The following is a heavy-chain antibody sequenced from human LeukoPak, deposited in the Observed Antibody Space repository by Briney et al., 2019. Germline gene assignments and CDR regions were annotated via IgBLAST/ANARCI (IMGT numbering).Heavy chain of an antibody. CDR1: GGTFSSYA. CDR2: ISAYNGNT. CDR3: ARVRAAADTRSYYYYGMDV. Sequence: ASVKVSCKASGGTFSSYAISWVRQAPGQGLEWMGWISAYNGNTNYAQKLQGRVTMTTDTSTSTAYMELRSLRSDDTAVYYCARVRAAADTRSYYYYGMDVWGQGTTVTVSS. D-gene: IGHD6-13*01. J-gene: IGHJ6*02. V-gene: IGHV1-18*01.